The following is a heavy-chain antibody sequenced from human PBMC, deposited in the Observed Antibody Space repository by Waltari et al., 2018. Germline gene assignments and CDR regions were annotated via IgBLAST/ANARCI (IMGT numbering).Heavy chain of an antibody. Sequence: QVQLVQSGAEVKQPGASVKFSCKASGGPFGTYAITWVRQAPGQGLEWMGGVIPIFGTPNYAPKFQGRVTVSADPSTSTAYLEVRRLISEDTAVYYCAKREIGYAFDIWGHGTMVTVSS. CDR3: AKREIGYAFDI. CDR1: GGPFGTYA. CDR2: VIPIFGTP. V-gene: IGHV1-69*12. D-gene: IGHD1-26*01. J-gene: IGHJ3*02.